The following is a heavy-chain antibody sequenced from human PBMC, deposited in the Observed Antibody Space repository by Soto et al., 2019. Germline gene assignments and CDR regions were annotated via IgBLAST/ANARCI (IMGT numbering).Heavy chain of an antibody. V-gene: IGHV6-1*01. Sequence: SQTLSLTCAISGDSVSSNSAAWNWIRQSPSRGLEWLGRTYYRSKWYNDYAVSVKSRITINPDTSKNQFSLQLNSVTPEDTAVYYCARGKLYCSSTSCYDTPYYYYYGMDVWGQGTTDIVSS. CDR1: GDSVSSNSAA. D-gene: IGHD2-2*01. CDR3: ARGKLYCSSTSCYDTPYYYYYGMDV. J-gene: IGHJ6*02. CDR2: TYYRSKWYN.